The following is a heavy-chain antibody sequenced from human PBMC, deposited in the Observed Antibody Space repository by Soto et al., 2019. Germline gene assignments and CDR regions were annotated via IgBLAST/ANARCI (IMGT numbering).Heavy chain of an antibody. CDR2: INHSGST. D-gene: IGHD6-13*01. J-gene: IGHJ4*02. Sequence: QVQLQQWGAGLLKPSETLSLTCAVYGGSFSGYYWSWIRQPPGKGLEWIGEINHSGSTNYNPSLXXRXXISVDTSKNQFALKLSSVTAAATAVYYCARTYSSSWSPFEYWGQGTLVTVSS. CDR3: ARTYSSSWSPFEY. V-gene: IGHV4-34*01. CDR1: GGSFSGYY.